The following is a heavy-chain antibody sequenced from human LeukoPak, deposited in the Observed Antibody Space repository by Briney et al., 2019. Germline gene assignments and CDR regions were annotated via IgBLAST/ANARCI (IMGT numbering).Heavy chain of an antibody. D-gene: IGHD3-22*01. V-gene: IGHV4-4*07. CDR3: ARGARLYYNDSSGYYYSYYFDY. CDR2: IYTSGST. J-gene: IGHJ4*02. CDR1: GGSISSYY. Sequence: SETLSLTCTVSGGSISSYYWSWIRQPAGKGLEWIGRIYTSGSTNYNPSLKSRVTMSVDTSKNQFSLKLSSVTAADTAVYYCARGARLYYNDSSGYYYSYYFDYWGQGTLVTVSS.